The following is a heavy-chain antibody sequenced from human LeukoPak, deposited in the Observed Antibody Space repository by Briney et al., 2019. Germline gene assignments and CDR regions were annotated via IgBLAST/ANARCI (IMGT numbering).Heavy chain of an antibody. CDR2: ISSSGSTI. V-gene: IGHV3-48*04. D-gene: IGHD6-19*01. CDR1: GFTFSSYG. J-gene: IGHJ4*02. Sequence: GGSLRLSCAASGFTFSSYGMNWVRQAPGKGLEWVSYISSSGSTIYYADSVKGRFTISRDNAKNSLYLQMNSLRAEDTAVYYCARGIAVAGMDYWGQGTLVTVSS. CDR3: ARGIAVAGMDY.